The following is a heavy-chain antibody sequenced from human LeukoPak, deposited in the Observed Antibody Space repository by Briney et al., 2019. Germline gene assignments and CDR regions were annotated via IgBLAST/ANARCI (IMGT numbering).Heavy chain of an antibody. V-gene: IGHV4-61*01. Sequence: SETLSLTCTVSGGSVSSGSYYWSWIRQPPGKGLEWIGYIYYSGSTNYNPSLKSRVTISVDTSKNQFSLKLSSVTAADTAVYYCARVYYDFWSGPLPGYYYYGMDVWGQGTTVTVSS. J-gene: IGHJ6*02. D-gene: IGHD3-3*01. CDR3: ARVYYDFWSGPLPGYYYYGMDV. CDR2: IYYSGST. CDR1: GGSVSSGSYY.